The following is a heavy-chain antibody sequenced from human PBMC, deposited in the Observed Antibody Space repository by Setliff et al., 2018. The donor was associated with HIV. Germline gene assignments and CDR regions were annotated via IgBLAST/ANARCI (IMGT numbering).Heavy chain of an antibody. CDR1: GGSFSDYS. CDR3: ARQPYSETYTVYYMDV. J-gene: IGHJ6*03. Sequence: SETLSLTCAVYGGSFSDYSWTWIRQPPGRGLEWIGEINHSGSTSYNPSLKSRVSMSVDTSKNQFSLKLSSVTAADTAVYYCARQPYSETYTVYYMDVWGKGTTVTVSS. V-gene: IGHV4-34*01. D-gene: IGHD1-26*01. CDR2: INHSGST.